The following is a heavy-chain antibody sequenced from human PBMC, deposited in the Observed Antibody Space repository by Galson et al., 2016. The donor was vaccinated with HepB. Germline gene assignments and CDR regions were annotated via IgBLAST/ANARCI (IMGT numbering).Heavy chain of an antibody. V-gene: IGHV3-9*01. CDR2: ISWNSGSI. D-gene: IGHD3/OR15-3a*01. J-gene: IGHJ3*02. Sequence: SLRLSCAASGFTFSDYYMHWVRQTPGKGLEWVSGISWNSGSIGYADSVKGRFIISRDNAKNSLYLQMNSLRSEDTALYYCAKVDRWRYDAFDIWGQGTMVTVSS. CDR1: GFTFSDYY. CDR3: AKVDRWRYDAFDI.